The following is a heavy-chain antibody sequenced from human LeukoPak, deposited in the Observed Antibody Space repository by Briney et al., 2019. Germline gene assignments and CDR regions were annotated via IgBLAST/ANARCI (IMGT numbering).Heavy chain of an antibody. Sequence: ASVTVSFTSSGYTFTFYYMHWVRQAPGQGLEWMGWINRNSGGTNYAQKLQGRVTMARETSISTAYMGQSRLRYDNTALYYTARNKGVGAYFDYWGQGTLVTVSS. V-gene: IGHV1-2*02. CDR2: INRNSGGT. J-gene: IGHJ4*02. D-gene: IGHD1-26*01. CDR1: GYTFTFYY. CDR3: ARNKGVGAYFDY.